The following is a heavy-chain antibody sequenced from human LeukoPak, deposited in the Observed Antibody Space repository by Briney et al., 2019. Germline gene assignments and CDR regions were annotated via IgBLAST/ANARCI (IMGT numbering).Heavy chain of an antibody. CDR1: GFTVNTHF. CDR3: TRDRDDSSVLHYFDY. Sequence: GGSLRLSCAASGFTVNTHFMSWVRQAPGKGLEWVSVLYHGDRTYYADSVKGRFTISRDSSKNTVYLQIQNLRAEDTAVYYCTRDRDDSSVLHYFDYWGQGALVTVSS. D-gene: IGHD3-22*01. V-gene: IGHV3-66*02. CDR2: LYHGDRT. J-gene: IGHJ4*02.